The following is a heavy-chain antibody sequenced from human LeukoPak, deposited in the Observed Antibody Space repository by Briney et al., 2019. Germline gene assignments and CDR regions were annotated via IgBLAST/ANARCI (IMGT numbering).Heavy chain of an antibody. V-gene: IGHV3-15*01. CDR1: GFTFSNAW. D-gene: IGHD2-15*01. CDR2: IKSEADGGTT. J-gene: IGHJ4*02. Sequence: GGSLRLSCAASGFTFSNAWMTWVRQAPGKGLEWVGRIKSEADGGTTDYAAPVKGRFYILRDDSKNTRYLQMNSLKSEDTAVNDCTTEFVVVFCALNCGRGTLISVSS. CDR3: TTEFVVVFCALN.